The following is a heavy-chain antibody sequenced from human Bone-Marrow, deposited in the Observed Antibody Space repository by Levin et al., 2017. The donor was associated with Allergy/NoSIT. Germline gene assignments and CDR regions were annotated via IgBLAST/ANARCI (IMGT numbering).Heavy chain of an antibody. CDR2: IKQDGSEK. V-gene: IGHV3-7*01. Sequence: GESLKISCATSGFTFSTYWMSWVRQAPGKGLEWVANIKQDGSEKFYVDSVKGRFTISRDNAKNSLYLQMHSLRAEDTAVYYCAAPPYGGEDYWGQGTLVTVSS. CDR3: AAPPYGGEDY. J-gene: IGHJ4*02. D-gene: IGHD4-23*01. CDR1: GFTFSTYW.